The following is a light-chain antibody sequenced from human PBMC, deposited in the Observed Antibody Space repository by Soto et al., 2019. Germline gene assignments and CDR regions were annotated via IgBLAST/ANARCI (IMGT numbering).Light chain of an antibody. CDR1: QSISSY. CDR3: QQSYSTPPVT. Sequence: DIQMTQSPSSLSAAVGDRVTITCRASQSISSYLNWYQQKPGKAPKLLIYAASSLQSGVPSRFSGSGSRTAFTITISSLQPEDFATYYCQQSYSTPPVTFGHGTRLEI. J-gene: IGKJ5*01. V-gene: IGKV1-39*01. CDR2: AAS.